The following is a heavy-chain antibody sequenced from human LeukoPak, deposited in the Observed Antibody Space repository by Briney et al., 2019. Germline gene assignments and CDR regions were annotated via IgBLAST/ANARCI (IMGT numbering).Heavy chain of an antibody. Sequence: GGSLRLSCAASGFTFSSYEMNWVRQAPGKGLEWVSYISSSGSTIYYADSVKGRFTISRDNAKNSLYLQMNCLRAEDTAVYYCARLGWYYDILTGYSYYYYGMDVWGKGTTVTVSS. CDR2: ISSSGSTI. V-gene: IGHV3-48*03. CDR1: GFTFSSYE. J-gene: IGHJ6*04. CDR3: ARLGWYYDILTGYSYYYYGMDV. D-gene: IGHD3-9*01.